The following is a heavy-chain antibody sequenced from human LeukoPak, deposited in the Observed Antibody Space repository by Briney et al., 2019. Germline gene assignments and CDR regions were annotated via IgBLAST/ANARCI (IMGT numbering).Heavy chain of an antibody. CDR1: GFTFSSSA. CDR2: ISSSSGTI. V-gene: IGHV3-48*01. J-gene: IGHJ4*02. Sequence: GGSLRLSCAASGFTFSSSAMSWVRQVPGKGLEWVSYISSSSGTILYADSVKGRFTISRDNAKNSLYLQMNSLRAEDTAVYYCARGDYFDDSASPVDYWGQGTLVTVSS. CDR3: ARGDYFDDSASPVDY. D-gene: IGHD2/OR15-2a*01.